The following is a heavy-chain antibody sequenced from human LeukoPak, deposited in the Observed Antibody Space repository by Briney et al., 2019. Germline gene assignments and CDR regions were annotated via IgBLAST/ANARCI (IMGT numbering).Heavy chain of an antibody. V-gene: IGHV3-21*01. CDR2: ISSSSSYV. CDR3: AKTGNTIAIAAAGTGAFDI. CDR1: GFTFSSYS. J-gene: IGHJ3*02. D-gene: IGHD6-13*01. Sequence: PGGSLRLSCAASGFTFSSYSMNWVRQAPGKGLEWVSSISSSSSYVYYADSVKGRFTISRDNAKNSLYLQMNSLRAEDTAVYYCAKTGNTIAIAAAGTGAFDIWGQGTMVTVSS.